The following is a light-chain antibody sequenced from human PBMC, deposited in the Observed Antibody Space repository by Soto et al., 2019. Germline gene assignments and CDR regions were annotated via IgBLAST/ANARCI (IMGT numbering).Light chain of an antibody. CDR2: GAS. CDR1: QSVSSTH. CDR3: QQYGSSAYT. V-gene: IGKV3-20*01. J-gene: IGKJ2*01. Sequence: IVLTQSPGSLSLSPRERATLSCRASQSVSSTHLAWYQQRPGQAPRLLIYGASRRDTGIPDRFSGSGSGTDFTLTISRLEPEDCAMYYCQQYGSSAYTLGQGTKVEIK.